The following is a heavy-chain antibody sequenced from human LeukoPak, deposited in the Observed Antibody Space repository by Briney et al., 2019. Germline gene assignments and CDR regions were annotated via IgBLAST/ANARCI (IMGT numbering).Heavy chain of an antibody. CDR2: ISGSGGST. D-gene: IGHD3-22*01. CDR1: GFTFSSYA. Sequence: HAGGSLRLSCAASGFTFSSYAMSWVRQAPGKGLEWVSAISGSGGSTYYADSVKGRFTISRDNPKNTLYLQMTSLRAENTAVYYCARLSRRITMIVVAPYWYFDLWGRGTLVTVSS. J-gene: IGHJ2*01. V-gene: IGHV3-23*01. CDR3: ARLSRRITMIVVAPYWYFDL.